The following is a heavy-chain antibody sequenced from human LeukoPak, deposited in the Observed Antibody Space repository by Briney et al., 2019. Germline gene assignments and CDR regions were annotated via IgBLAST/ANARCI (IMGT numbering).Heavy chain of an antibody. D-gene: IGHD6-13*01. CDR3: ARVGQQQLLGYFGMDV. CDR1: GFTFNSYT. J-gene: IGHJ6*02. V-gene: IGHV3-21*01. CDR2: ISSRSDYI. Sequence: KAGGSLRLSCAASGFTFNSYTMSWVRQAPGKGLEWVSAISSRSDYIYYTDSLKGRITISRDNAKNSLYLQMNSLRAEDTAVYYCARVGQQQLLGYFGMDVWGQGTTVTVSS.